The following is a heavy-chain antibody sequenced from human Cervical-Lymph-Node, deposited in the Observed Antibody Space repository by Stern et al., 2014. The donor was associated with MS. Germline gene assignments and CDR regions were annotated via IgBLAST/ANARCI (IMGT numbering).Heavy chain of an antibody. Sequence: VQLVESGAEVKKPGASGKVSCKASGYTFTSYDINWVRQATGQGLEWMGWMTPNSGTPGYAQKFQGRVTMTRNTSISTAYMELSSLRSEDTAVYYCARGRLAARSSSNFDYWGQGTLVTVSS. CDR1: GYTFTSYD. V-gene: IGHV1-8*01. CDR3: ARGRLAARSSSNFDY. D-gene: IGHD6-6*01. J-gene: IGHJ4*02. CDR2: MTPNSGTP.